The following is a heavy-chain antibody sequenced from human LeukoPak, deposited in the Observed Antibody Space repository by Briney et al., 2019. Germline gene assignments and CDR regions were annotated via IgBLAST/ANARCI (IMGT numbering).Heavy chain of an antibody. J-gene: IGHJ4*02. D-gene: IGHD2-15*01. V-gene: IGHV3-48*02. Sequence: GGSLRLSCVASGLTVSSYSMNWVRQAPGKGLEWVSYISSSSSTIYYADSVKGRFTISRDNAKNSLDLQMNSLRDEDTAVYYCARARASGRSGFDYWGQGTLVTVSS. CDR1: GLTVSSYS. CDR3: ARARASGRSGFDY. CDR2: ISSSSSTI.